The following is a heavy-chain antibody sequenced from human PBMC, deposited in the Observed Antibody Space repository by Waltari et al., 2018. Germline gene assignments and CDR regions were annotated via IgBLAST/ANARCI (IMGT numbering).Heavy chain of an antibody. D-gene: IGHD1-26*01. CDR1: VGSIRSSTFY. J-gene: IGHJ2*01. CDR2: ISYSGRP. CDR3: ARVGPGVYWYFDL. V-gene: IGHV4-39*01. Sequence: QLLLQESGPGLVKPSETLSLTCAVSVGSIRSSTFYWGWVRQPPGKGREWIGSISYSGRPYYNPPLKSRVTISVDTSKNQFSLNLSSVTAADTSVYYCARVGPGVYWYFDLWGRGTLVRVSS.